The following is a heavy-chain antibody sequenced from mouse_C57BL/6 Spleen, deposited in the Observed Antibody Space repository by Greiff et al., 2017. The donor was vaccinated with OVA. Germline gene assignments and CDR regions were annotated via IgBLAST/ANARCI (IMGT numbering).Heavy chain of an antibody. CDR2: IDPEDGET. V-gene: IGHV14-2*01. CDR3: AGYSNSFFYYAMDY. CDR1: GFNIKDYY. D-gene: IGHD2-5*01. J-gene: IGHJ4*01. Sequence: VHVKQSGAELVKPGASVKLSCTASGFNIKDYYMHWVKQRTEQGLEWIGRIDPEDGETKYAPKFQGKDTITADTSSNTAYLQLSSLTSEDTAVYYCAGYSNSFFYYAMDYWGQGTSVTVSS.